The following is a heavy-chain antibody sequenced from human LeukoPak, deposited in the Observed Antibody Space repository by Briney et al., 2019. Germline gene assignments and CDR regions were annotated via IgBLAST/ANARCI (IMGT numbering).Heavy chain of an antibody. J-gene: IGHJ6*03. V-gene: IGHV3-21*01. D-gene: IGHD3-22*01. CDR2: ISSSSSYI. CDR3: ARSQINYYDSSGYYDYYYYMDV. CDR1: GFTFSSYS. Sequence: PGGSLRLSCAASGFTFSSYSMNWVRQAPGEGLEWVSSISSSSSYIYYADSVKGRFTISRDNAKNSLYLQMNSLRAEDTAVYYCARSQINYYDSSGYYDYYYYMDVWGKGTTITVSS.